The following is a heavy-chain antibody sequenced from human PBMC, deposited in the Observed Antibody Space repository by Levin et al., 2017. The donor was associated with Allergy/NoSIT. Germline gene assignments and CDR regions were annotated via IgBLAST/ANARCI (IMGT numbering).Heavy chain of an antibody. V-gene: IGHV3-21*01. D-gene: IGHD3-3*01. J-gene: IGHJ4*02. Sequence: SGGSLRLSCAASGFTFSSYSMNWVRQAPGKGLEWVSSISSSSSYIYYADSVKGRFTISRDNAKNSLYLQMNSLRAEDTAVYYCARVGGYYDFWSGYYTIPDSDYWGQGTLVTVSS. CDR2: ISSSSSYI. CDR3: ARVGGYYDFWSGYYTIPDSDY. CDR1: GFTFSSYS.